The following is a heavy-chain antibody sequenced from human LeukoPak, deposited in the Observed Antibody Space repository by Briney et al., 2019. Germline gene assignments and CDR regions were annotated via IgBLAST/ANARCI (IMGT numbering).Heavy chain of an antibody. CDR2: ISSSSNYI. D-gene: IGHD2-15*01. CDR1: GFTFSSYS. V-gene: IGHV3-21*01. CDR3: ARSKPWGYCSGGSCYPTYYYYYYMDV. Sequence: GGSLRLSCAASGFTFSSYSMNWVRQAPGRGLEWVSSISSSSNYIYYVDSVKGRFTISRDNAKNSLFLQMNSLRAEDSAVYFCARSKPWGYCSGGSCYPTYYYYYYMDVWGKGTTVTVSS. J-gene: IGHJ6*03.